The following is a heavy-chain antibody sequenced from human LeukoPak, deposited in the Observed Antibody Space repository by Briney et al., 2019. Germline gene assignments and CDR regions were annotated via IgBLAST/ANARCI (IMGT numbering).Heavy chain of an antibody. Sequence: PGGSLRLSCAASGFTFSSYWMSWVRQAPGKGLEWVANIKQDGSEKYYVDSVKGRFTISRDNAKNSLYLQMNSLRAEDTAVYYCARTLGSTYYDFWSGQSSWFDPWGQGTLSPSPQ. V-gene: IGHV3-7*01. J-gene: IGHJ5*02. CDR3: ARTLGSTYYDFWSGQSSWFDP. D-gene: IGHD3-3*01. CDR2: IKQDGSEK. CDR1: GFTFSSYW.